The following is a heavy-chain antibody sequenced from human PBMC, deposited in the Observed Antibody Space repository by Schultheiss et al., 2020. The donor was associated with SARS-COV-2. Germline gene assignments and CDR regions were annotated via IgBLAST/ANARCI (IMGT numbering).Heavy chain of an antibody. V-gene: IGHV3-21*01. J-gene: IGHJ4*02. CDR2: ISSSSSYI. Sequence: GGSLRLSCAASGFTFSSYSMNWVRQAPGKGLEWVSSISSSSSYIYYADSVKGRFTISRDNSKNTLYLQMNSLRAEDTAVYYCASWDYVWGSYRERDNPLDYWGQGTLVTGSS. D-gene: IGHD3-16*02. CDR1: GFTFSSYS. CDR3: ASWDYVWGSYRERDNPLDY.